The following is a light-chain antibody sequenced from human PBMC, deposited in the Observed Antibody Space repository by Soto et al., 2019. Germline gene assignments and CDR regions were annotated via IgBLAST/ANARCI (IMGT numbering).Light chain of an antibody. Sequence: QLVLTQPASVSGSPGQSLTISCTGTSRDIGFYNYVSWYQQYPGNAPKLIIFEVSNRPSGVSDRFSASKSGNTASLTISGLLPEDGADYYCSSYTTRSTYVFGSGTKLTVL. J-gene: IGLJ1*01. CDR1: SRDIGFYNY. CDR2: EVS. CDR3: SSYTTRSTYV. V-gene: IGLV2-14*01.